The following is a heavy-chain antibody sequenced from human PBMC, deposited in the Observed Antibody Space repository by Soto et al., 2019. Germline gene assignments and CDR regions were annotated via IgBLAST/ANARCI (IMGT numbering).Heavy chain of an antibody. CDR1: GFTFSSYG. D-gene: IGHD2-21*02. Sequence: GGSLRLSCAASGFTFSSYGMHWVRQAPGKGLEWVAVIWYDGSNKYYADSVKGRFTISRDNSKNTLYLQMNSLRAEDTAVYYCARDLLLRRRRHYYSPSATDVPGQATTVTLS. CDR3: ARDLLLRRRRHYYSPSATDV. V-gene: IGHV3-33*01. CDR2: IWYDGSNK. J-gene: IGHJ6*02.